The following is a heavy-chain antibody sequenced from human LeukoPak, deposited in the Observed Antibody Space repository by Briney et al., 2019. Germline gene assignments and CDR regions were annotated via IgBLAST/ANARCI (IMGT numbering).Heavy chain of an antibody. J-gene: IGHJ4*02. Sequence: GGSLRLSCAASGFTFSSYTMNWVGQAPGKGLEWVSGISGSGGSTYYADSVKGRFTISRDNSKNTLYLQMNSLRAEDTAIYYCAKGVHYSSSWDYLEYWGQGTLVTVSS. D-gene: IGHD6-13*01. CDR3: AKGVHYSSSWDYLEY. CDR1: GFTFSSYT. CDR2: ISGSGGST. V-gene: IGHV3-23*01.